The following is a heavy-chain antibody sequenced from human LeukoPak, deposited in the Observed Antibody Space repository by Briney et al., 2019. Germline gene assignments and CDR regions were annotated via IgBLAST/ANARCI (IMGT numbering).Heavy chain of an antibody. CDR2: IYYRRTL. CDR1: GYSISSGYD. V-gene: IGHV4-38-2*02. D-gene: IGHD6-13*01. J-gene: IGHJ4*02. CDR3: ARGMAAADPGLFDY. Sequence: SETLSLTCTVSGYSISSGYDWGWIRQPPGKGLEWIGSIYYRRTLYYNPSLESRVTISIDTSKNQFSLTLSSMTAADTAMYYCARGMAAADPGLFDYWGQGTLVTVSS.